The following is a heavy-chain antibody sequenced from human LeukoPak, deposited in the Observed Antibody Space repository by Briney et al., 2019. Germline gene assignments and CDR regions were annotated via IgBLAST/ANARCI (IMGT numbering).Heavy chain of an antibody. J-gene: IGHJ3*02. CDR3: ATSYSSGWYLPDAFDI. CDR1: GYTFTSYD. Sequence: ASVKVSCKASGYTFTSYDINWVRQATGQGLEWMGWMNPNSGNTGYAQKFQGRVTITADKSTSTAYMELSGLRSEDTAVYYCATSYSSGWYLPDAFDIWGQGTMVTVSS. V-gene: IGHV1-8*01. D-gene: IGHD6-19*01. CDR2: MNPNSGNT.